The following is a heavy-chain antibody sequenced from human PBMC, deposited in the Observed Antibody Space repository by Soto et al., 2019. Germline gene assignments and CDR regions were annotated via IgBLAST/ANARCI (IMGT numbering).Heavy chain of an antibody. CDR1: GGSFSGYY. V-gene: IGHV4-34*01. J-gene: IGHJ4*02. CDR3: ASQRTGTTTFDY. Sequence: SETLSLTCAVYGGSFSGYYWSWIRQPPGKGLEWIGEINHSGSTNYNPSLKSRVTMSVDTSKNQFPLRLSSVTAADTAVYYCASQRTGTTTFDYWGQGTLVTVSS. D-gene: IGHD1-7*01. CDR2: INHSGST.